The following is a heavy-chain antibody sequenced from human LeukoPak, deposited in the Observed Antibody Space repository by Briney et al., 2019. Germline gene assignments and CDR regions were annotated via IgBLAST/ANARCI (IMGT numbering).Heavy chain of an antibody. Sequence: ASVKVSCKASGYIFTGYYMHWVRQAPGQGLEWMGCINPNSGGTNYAQKFQGRVTMTRDTSINTAYMELSRLRSDDTAVYYCARGSTLYYYRDWGQGTLVTVSS. CDR2: INPNSGGT. D-gene: IGHD3-10*01. CDR1: GYIFTGYY. CDR3: ARGSTLYYYRD. J-gene: IGHJ4*02. V-gene: IGHV1-2*02.